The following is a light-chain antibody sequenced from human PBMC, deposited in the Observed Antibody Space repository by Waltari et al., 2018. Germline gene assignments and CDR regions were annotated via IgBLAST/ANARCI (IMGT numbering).Light chain of an antibody. CDR2: KDV. J-gene: IGLJ2*01. V-gene: IGLV3-10*01. CDR1: ALPKKY. CDR3: YSTDSSGNVQV. Sequence: SYELTQPPSVSVSPGQTARITCSGDALPKKYAYWYQQKSGQAPVQVIYKDVKRPSGIPERFSGSSSGTMVTLTISGAQVEDEADYYCYSTDSSGNVQVFGGGTKLTVL.